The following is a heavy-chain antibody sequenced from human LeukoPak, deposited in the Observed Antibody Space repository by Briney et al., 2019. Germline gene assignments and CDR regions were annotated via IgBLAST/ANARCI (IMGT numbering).Heavy chain of an antibody. Sequence: RGSLRLSCAASGFTFSSYSMNWVRQAPGKGLEWVSSISSSSSYIYYADSVKGRFTISRDNAKNSLYLQMDSLRAEDTAVYYCARDRLHYGEYEKTFDYWGQGTLVTVSS. CDR3: ARDRLHYGEYEKTFDY. V-gene: IGHV3-21*01. D-gene: IGHD4-17*01. J-gene: IGHJ4*02. CDR1: GFTFSSYS. CDR2: ISSSSSYI.